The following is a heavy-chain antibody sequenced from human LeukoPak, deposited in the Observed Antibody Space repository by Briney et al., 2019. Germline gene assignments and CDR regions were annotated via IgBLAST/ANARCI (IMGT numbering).Heavy chain of an antibody. V-gene: IGHV4-61*02. Sequence: SETLSLTCTVSGASISSGLYYWNWIRQPAGKGLEWIGRIYNNGRTNYNPSLKSRVTISVDTSKNQFSLRLSSVTAMDTVVYYCASSSWLRDATFDFWGQGTLVTVSP. D-gene: IGHD6-13*01. CDR1: GASISSGLYY. J-gene: IGHJ4*02. CDR2: IYNNGRT. CDR3: ASSSWLRDATFDF.